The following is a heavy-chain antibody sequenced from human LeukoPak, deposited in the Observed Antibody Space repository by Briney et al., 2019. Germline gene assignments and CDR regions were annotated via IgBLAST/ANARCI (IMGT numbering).Heavy chain of an antibody. D-gene: IGHD2-15*01. Sequence: GRSLRLSCAASGFTFSSYAMSWVRQAPGKGLEWVSAISGSGGSTYYADSVKGRFTISRDNSKNTLYLQMNSLRAEDTAVYYCAKDWGYCSGGSCYNDYWGQGTLVTVSS. CDR1: GFTFSSYA. V-gene: IGHV3-23*01. CDR3: AKDWGYCSGGSCYNDY. CDR2: ISGSGGST. J-gene: IGHJ4*02.